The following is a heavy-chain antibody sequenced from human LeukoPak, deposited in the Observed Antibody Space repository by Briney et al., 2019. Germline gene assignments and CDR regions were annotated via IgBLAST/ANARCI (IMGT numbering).Heavy chain of an antibody. CDR1: GGSISSYY. J-gene: IGHJ4*02. CDR2: INHSGRT. Sequence: SETLSLTCTVSGGSISSYYWNWIRQPPGKGLEWIGEINHSGRTNYNSSLKSRVTISVDTSKNQFSLKLSSVTAADTAVYYCARHDDYVWGSYRPFDYWGQGTLVTVSS. D-gene: IGHD3-16*02. CDR3: ARHDDYVWGSYRPFDY. V-gene: IGHV4-59*08.